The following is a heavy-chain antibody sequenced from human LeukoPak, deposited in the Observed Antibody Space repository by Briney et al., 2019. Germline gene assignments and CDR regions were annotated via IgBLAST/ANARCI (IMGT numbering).Heavy chain of an antibody. J-gene: IGHJ6*02. CDR1: GFTFSNYA. CDR2: ISISGGST. Sequence: GGSLRLSCAASGFTFSNYALNWVRQAPGKGLEWVSGISISGGSTYYADSVKGRFTISRDNSKNTLYLQMSGLRAEDTAVYYCAKKVITYYYGMDVWGQGTTVTVSS. CDR3: AKKVITYYYGMDV. V-gene: IGHV3-23*01. D-gene: IGHD2-21*01.